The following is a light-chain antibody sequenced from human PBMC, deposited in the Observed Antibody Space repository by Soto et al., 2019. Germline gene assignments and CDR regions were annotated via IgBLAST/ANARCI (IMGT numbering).Light chain of an antibody. CDR2: GAS. CDR3: QRYGSSPLIT. CDR1: QSVSNNY. Sequence: IVLTQATGTLSRSPGERATRSCRASQSVSNNYLAWYQQKPGQAPRLLIYGASNRATGIPDRFSGSGSGTDFTLTISRLEPEDFAVYFCQRYGSSPLITFGQGTRLEIK. V-gene: IGKV3-20*01. J-gene: IGKJ5*01.